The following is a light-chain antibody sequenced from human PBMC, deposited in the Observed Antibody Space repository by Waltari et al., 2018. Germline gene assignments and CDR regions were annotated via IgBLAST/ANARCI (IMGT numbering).Light chain of an antibody. Sequence: QSALTQPRSVSGSPGQSVTISCPGAGSAVGGYNYGSWYQQHPGKAPKLMLDEVSKRPSGVPDRFSGSKSGNTASLTISGLQAEDEADYYCCSYAGDYSWIFGGGTKVTVL. CDR2: EVS. J-gene: IGLJ2*01. CDR3: CSYAGDYSWI. V-gene: IGLV2-11*01. CDR1: GSAVGGYNY.